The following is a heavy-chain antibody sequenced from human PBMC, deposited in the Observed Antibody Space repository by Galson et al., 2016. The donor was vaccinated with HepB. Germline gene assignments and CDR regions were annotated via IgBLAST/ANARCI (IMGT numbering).Heavy chain of an antibody. D-gene: IGHD2-15*01. V-gene: IGHV4-59*01. CDR1: GASISSSY. Sequence: SETLSLTCTVSGASISSSYWGWIRQPPGKGLELIGYIKHSGTTNYNPSLRSRVTISLDTSKNQVSLKLTSVTAADTAVYYCARAPGCSGGSCYAFDYWGQGTLVPVSS. J-gene: IGHJ4*02. CDR2: IKHSGTT. CDR3: ARAPGCSGGSCYAFDY.